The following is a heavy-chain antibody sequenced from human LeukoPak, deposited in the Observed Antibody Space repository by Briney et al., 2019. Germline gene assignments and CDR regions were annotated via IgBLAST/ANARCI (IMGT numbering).Heavy chain of an antibody. CDR2: INHSGST. V-gene: IGHV4-34*01. CDR3: ARAYYYDSSGAHDAFDI. CDR1: GGSISSYY. Sequence: KSSETLSLTCTVSGGSISSYYWSWIRQPPGKGLEWIGEINHSGSTNYNPSLKSRVTISVDTSKNQFSLKLSSVTAADTAVYYCARAYYYDSSGAHDAFDIWGQGTMVTVSS. D-gene: IGHD3-22*01. J-gene: IGHJ3*02.